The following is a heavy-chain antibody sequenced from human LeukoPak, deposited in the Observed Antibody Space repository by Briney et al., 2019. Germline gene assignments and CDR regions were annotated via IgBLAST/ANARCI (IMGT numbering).Heavy chain of an antibody. D-gene: IGHD3-10*01. Sequence: PSETLSLTCTVSGGSFSSSSYYWAWIRQPAGKGLEWIGRIYTSGSTNYNPSLKSRVTISVDKSKNQFSLKLSSVTAADTAVYYCARDIGDLPLAWGQGTLVTVSS. CDR1: GGSFSSSSYY. CDR2: IYTSGST. J-gene: IGHJ5*02. V-gene: IGHV4-61*02. CDR3: ARDIGDLPLA.